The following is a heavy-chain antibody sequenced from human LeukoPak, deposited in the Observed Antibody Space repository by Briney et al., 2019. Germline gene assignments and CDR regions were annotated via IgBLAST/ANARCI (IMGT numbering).Heavy chain of an antibody. CDR3: ARTFRYYDSSGYSNWFDP. V-gene: IGHV4-4*02. J-gene: IGHJ5*02. D-gene: IGHD3-22*01. Sequence: SETLSLTCAVSGGSISSSNWWSWVRQPPGKGLEWIGEIYHSGSTNYNPSLKSRVTISVDKSKNQFSLKLSSVTAADTAVYYCARTFRYYDSSGYSNWFDPWGQGTLVTVSS. CDR1: GGSISSSNW. CDR2: IYHSGST.